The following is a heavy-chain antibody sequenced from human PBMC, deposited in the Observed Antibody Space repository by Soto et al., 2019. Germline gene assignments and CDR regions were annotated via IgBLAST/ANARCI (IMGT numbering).Heavy chain of an antibody. Sequence: SGPTLAKPTQTLTLTCNLSDFSLSTGGVGVGWIRQPPEKALEWLALIYWNDDKRYNPSLKSRLTINKDTSINQVVLTMTNMDPVDSATEYCAPSQIRETIWFDPWGQGTLVTVSS. CDR1: DFSLSTGGVG. CDR2: IYWNDDK. V-gene: IGHV2-5*01. J-gene: IGHJ5*02. CDR3: APSQIRETIWFDP. D-gene: IGHD1-26*01.